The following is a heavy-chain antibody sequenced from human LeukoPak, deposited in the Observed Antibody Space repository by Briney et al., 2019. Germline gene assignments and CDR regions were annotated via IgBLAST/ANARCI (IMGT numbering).Heavy chain of an antibody. J-gene: IGHJ1*01. D-gene: IGHD3-22*01. CDR3: ARALYYDSSGYYSSSYYYFQQ. CDR2: INPNSGGT. CDR1: GHTFTSYY. Sequence: ASVKVSCKASGHTFTSYYLHWVRQAPGQGLEWMGWINPNSGGTNYAQKFQGRVTMTRDTSISTAYMELSRLRSDDTAEYYCARALYYDSSGYYSSSYYYFQQWGQGTLVTVPS. V-gene: IGHV1-2*02.